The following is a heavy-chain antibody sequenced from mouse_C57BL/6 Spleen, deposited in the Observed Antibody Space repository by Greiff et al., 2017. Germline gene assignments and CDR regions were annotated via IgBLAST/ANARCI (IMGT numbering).Heavy chain of an antibody. CDR2: IDPETGGT. CDR1: GYTFTDYE. J-gene: IGHJ4*01. V-gene: IGHV1-15*01. Sequence: VQLVESGAELVRPGASVTLSCKASGYTFTDYEMHWVKQTPVHGLEWIGAIDPETGGTAYNQKFKGKAILTADKSSSTAYMELRSLTSEDSAVYYCTRDYGSSFYYAMDYWGQGTSVTVSS. D-gene: IGHD1-1*01. CDR3: TRDYGSSFYYAMDY.